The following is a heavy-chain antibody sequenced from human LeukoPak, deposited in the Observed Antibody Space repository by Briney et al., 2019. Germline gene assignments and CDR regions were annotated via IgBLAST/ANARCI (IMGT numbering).Heavy chain of an antibody. D-gene: IGHD3-16*01. CDR1: GFTFKSSW. V-gene: IGHV3-74*01. CDR2: ISGDGTNT. CDR3: ARDWGGSGPTSHDY. Sequence: PGGSLRLSCAASGFTFKSSWMHWVRQPPGRGPVWVSRISGDGTNTRYADSVRGRFTVSRDNAKNTLYLQMNSLRVEDSAVYYCARDWGGSGPTSHDYWGQGTLVTVSS. J-gene: IGHJ4*02.